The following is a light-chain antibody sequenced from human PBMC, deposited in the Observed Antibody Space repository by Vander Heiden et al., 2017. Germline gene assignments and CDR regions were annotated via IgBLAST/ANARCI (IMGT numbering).Light chain of an antibody. J-gene: IGLJ2*01. CDR3: QVWDSSSDLYVV. Sequence: SYVLTQPPSVSVAPGQPARITCGGNNIGSKSVHWYQQKPGQAPVLVVDDDSERPSGIPERGAGSNSGNTATTTISRVEAGDEADYYCQVWDSSSDLYVVFGGGTKLTVL. CDR1: NIGSKS. V-gene: IGLV3-21*02. CDR2: DDS.